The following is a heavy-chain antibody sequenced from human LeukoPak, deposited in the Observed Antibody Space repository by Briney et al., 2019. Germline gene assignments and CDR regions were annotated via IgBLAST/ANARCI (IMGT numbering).Heavy chain of an antibody. CDR2: IYFSETT. CDR1: GGSINSANYY. CDR3: ARPRADYYYYYVDV. V-gene: IGHV4-39*01. Sequence: SETLSLTCTVPGGSINSANYYWGWLRQPPGKGLEWIGSIYFSETTYDNPSLKSRVTISIETSKNQFSLKLSSVTASDTAVYYCARPRADYYYYYVDVWGKGTTVAVS. J-gene: IGHJ6*03.